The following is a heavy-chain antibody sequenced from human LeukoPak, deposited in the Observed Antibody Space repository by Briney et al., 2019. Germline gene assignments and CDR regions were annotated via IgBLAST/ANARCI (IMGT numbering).Heavy chain of an antibody. V-gene: IGHV3-7*01. Sequence: GGSLRLSCAASGFTFSSYWMSWVRQAPGKGLEWVANIKPDGTDKYYVESVKGRFTISRDNAKSSLYLQMSSLGVEDTAVYYCARRDTPSKWYYYIDVWGKGTTVRVSS. D-gene: IGHD2-15*01. J-gene: IGHJ6*03. CDR2: IKPDGTDK. CDR1: GFTFSSYW. CDR3: ARRDTPSKWYYYIDV.